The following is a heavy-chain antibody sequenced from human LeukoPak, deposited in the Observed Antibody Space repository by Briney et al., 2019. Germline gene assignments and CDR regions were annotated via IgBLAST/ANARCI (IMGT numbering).Heavy chain of an antibody. CDR2: IYYSGST. J-gene: IGHJ5*02. CDR1: GGSISSSSYY. Sequence: SETLSLTCTVSGGSISSSSYYWGWIRQPPGKGLEWIGSIYYSGSTYYNSSLKSRVTISVDTSKNQFSLKLSSVTAADTAVYYCARVGDGYNYWFDPWGQGTLVTVSS. D-gene: IGHD5-24*01. CDR3: ARVGDGYNYWFDP. V-gene: IGHV4-39*01.